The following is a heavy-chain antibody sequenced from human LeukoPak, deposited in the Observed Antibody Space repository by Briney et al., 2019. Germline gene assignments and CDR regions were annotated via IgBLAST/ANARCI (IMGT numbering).Heavy chain of an antibody. CDR2: INSRSSTI. CDR3: TSHTGTGDAFRPFHI. D-gene: IGHD2-21*02. Sequence: GGSLRLSFAASGFTFSTHDVNWVRQAPGKGLEWVSFINSRSSTIYYADSVKGRFTISRDNAKNSLYLQMNSLGAEDTAVYYCTSHTGTGDAFRPFHIWGQGTMVTVSS. J-gene: IGHJ3*02. CDR1: GFTFSTHD. V-gene: IGHV3-48*04.